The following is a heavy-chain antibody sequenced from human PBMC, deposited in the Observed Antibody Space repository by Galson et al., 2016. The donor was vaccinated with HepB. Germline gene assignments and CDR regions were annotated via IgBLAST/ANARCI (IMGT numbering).Heavy chain of an antibody. J-gene: IGHJ4*02. V-gene: IGHV3-72*01. CDR3: ARMANGADSD. CDR2: IRNKRNNYIT. CDR1: TFTFSNYW. D-gene: IGHD2-8*01. Sequence: SLRLSCADSTFTFSNYWMTWVRQAPGKGLEWVGRIRNKRNNYITEYAASVIGRFTISRDDSRNSVDLQMNTLKTEDTAVYYCARMANGADSDWGQGTLVTVSS.